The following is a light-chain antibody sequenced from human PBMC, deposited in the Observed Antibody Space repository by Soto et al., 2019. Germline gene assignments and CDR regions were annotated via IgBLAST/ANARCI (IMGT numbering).Light chain of an antibody. CDR3: QKYNSAPYA. Sequence: DIPMTHSPSSLSASVGDRVTITCRASQGISNYLAWYQQRPGQVPKLLIYGAFTLQSGVPSRFSGSGSGTDFTLTISSLQPEDVATYYCQKYNSAPYAFGQGTKLEIK. V-gene: IGKV1-27*01. CDR2: GAF. CDR1: QGISNY. J-gene: IGKJ2*01.